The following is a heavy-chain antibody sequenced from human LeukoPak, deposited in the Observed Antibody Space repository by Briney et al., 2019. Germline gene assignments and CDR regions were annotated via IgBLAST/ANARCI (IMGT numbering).Heavy chain of an antibody. CDR2: LYYSGST. Sequence: SETLSLTCTVSGGSISSSNYYWGWIRQPQGKGLEWIGNLYYSGSTYYKPSLKTRVTISVDTSKNQFSLKLTSVTAADTAVYYCARHASVDGNWPRPLDYWGQGSLVTVSS. J-gene: IGHJ4*02. V-gene: IGHV4-39*01. D-gene: IGHD6-19*01. CDR3: ARHASVDGNWPRPLDY. CDR1: GGSISSSNYY.